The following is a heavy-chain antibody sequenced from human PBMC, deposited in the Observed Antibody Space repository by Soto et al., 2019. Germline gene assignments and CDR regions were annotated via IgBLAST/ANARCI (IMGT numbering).Heavy chain of an antibody. Sequence: AGVKVSCKASGYTFTNYAMHLVRQAPGQRIEWMGWINAGNGNTKYLQKFEGRVTINRDTSASTDSMELNSLRSEGTAVYYCARGKKPRKDYFGSWYHDYWGQGTLVTVSS. CDR1: GYTFTNYA. D-gene: IGHD3-3*01. V-gene: IGHV1-3*01. CDR3: ARGKKPRKDYFGSWYHDY. CDR2: INAGNGNT. J-gene: IGHJ4*02.